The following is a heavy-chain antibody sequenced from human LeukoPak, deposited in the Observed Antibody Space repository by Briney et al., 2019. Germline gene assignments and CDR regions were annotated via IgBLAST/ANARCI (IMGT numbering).Heavy chain of an antibody. CDR1: GFTFSSYA. Sequence: PGGSLRLSCAASGFTFSSYAMSWVRQAPGKGLEWVSAISGSGGSTYYADSVKGRFTISRDNSKNTLYLQMNSLRAEDTAVYYCAADYYDSSGYSLDAFDIWGQGTMVTVSS. CDR2: ISGSGGST. D-gene: IGHD3-22*01. J-gene: IGHJ3*02. V-gene: IGHV3-23*01. CDR3: AADYYDSSGYSLDAFDI.